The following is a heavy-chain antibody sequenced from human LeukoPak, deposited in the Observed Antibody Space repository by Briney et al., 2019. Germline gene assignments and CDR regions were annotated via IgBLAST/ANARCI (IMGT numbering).Heavy chain of an antibody. D-gene: IGHD3-10*01. Sequence: GGSLRLSCAASGFTFSSYGMHWVRQAPGKGLEWVAFIRYDGSNKYYADSVKGRFTISRDNSKNTLYLQMNSLRAEDTAVYYCARAKWFGESLDYWGQGTLVTVSS. CDR2: IRYDGSNK. V-gene: IGHV3-30*02. CDR1: GFTFSSYG. CDR3: ARAKWFGESLDY. J-gene: IGHJ4*02.